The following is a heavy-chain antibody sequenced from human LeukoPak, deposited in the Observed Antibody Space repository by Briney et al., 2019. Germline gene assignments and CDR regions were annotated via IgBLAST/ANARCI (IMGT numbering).Heavy chain of an antibody. CDR3: ARDSFETDIDY. CDR2: IGSSGSTI. J-gene: IGHJ4*02. Sequence: GGSLRLSCAASGFTFSSYEMNWVRQAPGKGLEWVSYIGSSGSTIYYADSVKGRFTISRDNAKNSLYLQINSLRAEDTAVYYCARDSFETDIDYWGQGTLVTVSS. D-gene: IGHD1-14*01. V-gene: IGHV3-48*03. CDR1: GFTFSSYE.